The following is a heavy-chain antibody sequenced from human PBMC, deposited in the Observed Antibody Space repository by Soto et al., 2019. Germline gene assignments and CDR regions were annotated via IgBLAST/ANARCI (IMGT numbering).Heavy chain of an antibody. J-gene: IGHJ6*02. CDR3: ARDSMGITRLLCMDV. CDR2: IWYDRSNK. CDR1: GFTFSSYG. V-gene: IGHV3-33*01. Sequence: GGSLRLSCAASGFTFSSYGMHWVRQAPGKGLEWVAVIWYDRSNKYYADSVKGRFTISRDNSKNTLYLQVNSLRAEDTAVYYCARDSMGITRLLCMDVWGQGTTVTVSS. D-gene: IGHD7-27*01.